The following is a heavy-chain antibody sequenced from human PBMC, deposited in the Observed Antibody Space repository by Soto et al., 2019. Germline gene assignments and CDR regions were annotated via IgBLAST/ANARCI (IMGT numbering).Heavy chain of an antibody. V-gene: IGHV4-30-4*01. CDR2: IYYSGST. D-gene: IGHD4-17*01. Sequence: SETLSLTCTVSGGSISSGDYYWSWIRQPPGKGLEWIGYIYYSGSTYYNPSLKSRVTISVDTSKNQFSLKLSSVTAADTAVYYCARNTYGDYFYWYFDLWGRGTLVTVSS. CDR1: GGSISSGDYY. J-gene: IGHJ2*01. CDR3: ARNTYGDYFYWYFDL.